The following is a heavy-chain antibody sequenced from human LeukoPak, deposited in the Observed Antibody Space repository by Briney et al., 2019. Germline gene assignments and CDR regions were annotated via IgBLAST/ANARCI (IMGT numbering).Heavy chain of an antibody. CDR2: INRDGSST. CDR3: ARGGGYSYGSFDY. Sequence: GGSLRLSCAASGIIFSDYWMHWVRQAPGKGLVWVSRINRDGSSTSYADSVKGRFTISRDNAKNTLYLQMNSLRAEDTAVYYCARGGGYSYGSFDYWGQGTLVTVSS. D-gene: IGHD5-18*01. V-gene: IGHV3-74*01. J-gene: IGHJ4*02. CDR1: GIIFSDYW.